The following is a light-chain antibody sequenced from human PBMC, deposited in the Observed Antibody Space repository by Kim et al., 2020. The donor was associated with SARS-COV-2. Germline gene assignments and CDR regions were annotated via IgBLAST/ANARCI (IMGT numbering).Light chain of an antibody. J-gene: IGKJ4*01. V-gene: IGKV3-11*01. CDR3: QQRYNWPLT. CDR1: QSVGNS. Sequence: EIVLTQSPATLSLSPGERATLSCRASQSVGNSLAWFQQKPGQAPRLLIFETSNRATGIPARFSVSGSGTAFTLTISSLEPEDFAVYYCQQRYNWPLTFGGGTKLNIK. CDR2: ETS.